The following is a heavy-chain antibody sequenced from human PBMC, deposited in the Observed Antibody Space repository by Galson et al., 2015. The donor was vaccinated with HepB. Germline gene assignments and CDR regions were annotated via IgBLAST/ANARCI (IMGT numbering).Heavy chain of an antibody. CDR1: GFSFTRYA. V-gene: IGHV3-23*01. Sequence: SLRLSCAASGFSFTRYAMTWVRQAPGKGLEWVSSITSSGGNSYYTDSVKGRFTVSRDNSKNTLLLQSNSLRAKDTAMYFCAKDGIMVANNPYHFHYWGQGTLVTVSS. D-gene: IGHD2-15*01. CDR2: ITSSGGNS. J-gene: IGHJ4*02. CDR3: AKDGIMVANNPYHFHY.